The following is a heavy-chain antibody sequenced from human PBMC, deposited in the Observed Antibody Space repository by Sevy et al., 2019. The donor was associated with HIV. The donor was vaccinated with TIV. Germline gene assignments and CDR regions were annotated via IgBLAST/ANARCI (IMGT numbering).Heavy chain of an antibody. CDR1: GGSISSYY. CDR2: IYYSGST. CDR3: AKGGYAAVWSELNY. V-gene: IGHV4-59*01. J-gene: IGHJ4*02. D-gene: IGHD3-22*01. Sequence: SETLSLTCTVSGGSISSYYWSWIRQPPGKGLEWIGYIYYSGSTNYNPSLKSRVTISVDTSKNQFSLKLSSVTAADTAVYYCAKGGYAAVWSELNYWGQGTLVTVSS.